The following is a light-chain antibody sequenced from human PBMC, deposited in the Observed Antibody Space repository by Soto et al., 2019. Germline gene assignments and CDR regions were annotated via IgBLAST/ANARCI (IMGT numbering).Light chain of an antibody. V-gene: IGKV1-5*03. J-gene: IGKJ1*01. CDR2: KAS. Sequence: DIQMTQSPSTLSASIGDRVTITCRASQSISSWLAWYQQKPGKAPKLLIYKASNLESGVPSRFSGSGSGTEFTLTISSLQPYDFATYYFLQYNSYWTFGQGTKVEIK. CDR3: LQYNSYWT. CDR1: QSISSW.